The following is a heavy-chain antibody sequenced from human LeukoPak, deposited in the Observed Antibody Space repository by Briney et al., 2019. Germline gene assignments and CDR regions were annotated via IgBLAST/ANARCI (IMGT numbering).Heavy chain of an antibody. CDR3: ARDAVVPAAIEGYGMDV. Sequence: SETLSLTCAVSGGSISSSNWWSWVRQPPGKGLEWIGEIYHSGSTNYNPSLKSRVTILVDKSKNQFSLKLSSVTAADTAVYYCARDAVVPAAIEGYGMDVWGKGTTVTVSS. V-gene: IGHV4-4*02. J-gene: IGHJ6*04. CDR1: GGSISSSNW. CDR2: IYHSGST. D-gene: IGHD2-2*01.